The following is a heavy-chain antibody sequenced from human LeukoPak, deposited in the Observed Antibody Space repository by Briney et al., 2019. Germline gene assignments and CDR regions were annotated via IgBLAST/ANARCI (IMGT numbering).Heavy chain of an antibody. J-gene: IGHJ6*02. CDR1: GGSTSSSNW. CDR3: ALATLYYYYGMDV. V-gene: IGHV4-4*02. D-gene: IGHD5-24*01. Sequence: SGTLSLTCAVSGGSTSSSNWWSWVRQPPGKGLEWIGEIYHSGSTNYNPSLKSRVTISVDTSKNQFSLKLSSVTAADTAVYYCALATLYYYYGMDVWGQGTTVTVSS. CDR2: IYHSGST.